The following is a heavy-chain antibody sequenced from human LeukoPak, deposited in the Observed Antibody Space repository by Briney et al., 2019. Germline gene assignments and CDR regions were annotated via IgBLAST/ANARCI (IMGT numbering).Heavy chain of an antibody. D-gene: IGHD3-10*01. J-gene: IGHJ6*02. Sequence: ASVKVSCKASGYTFTSYGISWMRQAPGQGLEWMGWISAYNGNTNYAQKLQGRVTMTTDTSTSTAYMELRSLRSDDTAVYYCARRSGEIRDYYYYYGMDVWGQGTTVTVSS. CDR3: ARRSGEIRDYYYYYGMDV. V-gene: IGHV1-18*01. CDR1: GYTFTSYG. CDR2: ISAYNGNT.